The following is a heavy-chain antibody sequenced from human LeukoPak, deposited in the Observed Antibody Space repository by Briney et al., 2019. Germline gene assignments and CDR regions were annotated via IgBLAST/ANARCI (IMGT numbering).Heavy chain of an antibody. D-gene: IGHD1-26*01. V-gene: IGHV1-24*01. CDR1: GYTLTELS. Sequence: ASVKVSCKVSGYTLTELSMHWVRQAPGKGLEWMGGFDPEDGETIYAQKFQGRVTMTEDTSTDTAYMELSSLRSEDTAVYYCARDLGVKVGATTFDYWGQGTLVTVSS. CDR3: ARDLGVKVGATTFDY. CDR2: FDPEDGET. J-gene: IGHJ4*02.